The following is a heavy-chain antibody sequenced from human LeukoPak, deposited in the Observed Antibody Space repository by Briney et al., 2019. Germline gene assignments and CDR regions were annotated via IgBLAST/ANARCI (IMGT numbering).Heavy chain of an antibody. CDR2: ISGSSSDT. J-gene: IGHJ3*02. CDR1: GFTFSIYV. V-gene: IGHV3-23*01. CDR3: TKDRGSAWKAVDI. Sequence: TGGSLRLSCAASGFTFSIYVIRWVRQAPGKGPEWVSSISGSSSDTYYADSVKGRFTMSRDNSKNTVYLQMNSLRVEDTAVYYCTKDRGSAWKAVDIRGQGTMVTVSS. D-gene: IGHD6-19*01.